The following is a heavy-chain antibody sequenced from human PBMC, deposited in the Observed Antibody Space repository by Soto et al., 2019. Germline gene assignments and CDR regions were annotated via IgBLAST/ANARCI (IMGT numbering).Heavy chain of an antibody. J-gene: IGHJ4*02. Sequence: GGSLRLSCAASGFTFSSYAMHWVRQAPGKGLEWVAVISYDGSNKYYADSVKGRFTISRDNSKNTLYLQMNSLRAEDTAVYYCARAITMIVVPDYWGQGTLVTVSS. CDR1: GFTFSSYA. V-gene: IGHV3-30-3*01. CDR2: ISYDGSNK. CDR3: ARAITMIVVPDY. D-gene: IGHD3-22*01.